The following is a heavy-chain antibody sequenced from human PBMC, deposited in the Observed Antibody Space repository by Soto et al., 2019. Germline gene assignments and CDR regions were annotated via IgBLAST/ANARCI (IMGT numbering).Heavy chain of an antibody. D-gene: IGHD3-22*01. J-gene: IGHJ4*02. CDR2: IYYAGTT. V-gene: IGHV4-59*08. CDR3: ARLGRYYQAFDS. Sequence: PSETLSLTCTVSGGSISNYYWSWIRQPPGRGLEWIGYIYYAGTTTYNPSLKGRATISLDTSENQFSLKVRSVTAADTAVYYCARLGRYYQAFDSWGQGTLVTVSS. CDR1: GGSISNYY.